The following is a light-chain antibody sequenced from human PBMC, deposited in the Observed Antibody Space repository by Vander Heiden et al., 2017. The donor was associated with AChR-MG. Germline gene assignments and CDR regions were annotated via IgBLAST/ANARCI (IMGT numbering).Light chain of an antibody. CDR2: TAS. Sequence: DIRMTQSPSSLSASLGDRVTITCRASQTIGSSLNWLQQKPGKAPKLLIYTASTLQSGVPSRFSGSGSGTDFTLTISSLQPEDFATYYCQQTYSTLWTFGQGTKVEIK. CDR3: QQTYSTLWT. V-gene: IGKV1-39*01. CDR1: QTIGSS. J-gene: IGKJ1*01.